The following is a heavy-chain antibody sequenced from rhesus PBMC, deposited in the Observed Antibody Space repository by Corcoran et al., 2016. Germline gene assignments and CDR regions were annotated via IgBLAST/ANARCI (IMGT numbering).Heavy chain of an antibody. V-gene: IGHV4-80*01. D-gene: IGHD4-29*01. Sequence: QVQLQESGPGLVKPSETLSLTCAVSGGSFSSYWWSWIRQPPGKGLERIGEINGNSGSTNYTPSLKSRVTSSKAASTNQFSLKLSSVTAAATAVYYCAGYTDYGSSSLLGYWGQGVLVTVSS. CDR2: INGNSGST. CDR3: AGYTDYGSSSLLGY. J-gene: IGHJ4*01. CDR1: GGSFSSYW.